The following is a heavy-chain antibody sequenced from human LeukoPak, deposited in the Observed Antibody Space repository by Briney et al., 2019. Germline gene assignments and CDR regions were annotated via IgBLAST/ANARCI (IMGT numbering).Heavy chain of an antibody. CDR2: ISGSGGDT. CDR1: GFTFSSYA. Sequence: PGGSLRLSCAASGFTFSSYAMSWVRQAPGKGLEWVSIISGSGGDTHYADSVKGRFTISRDNSKNTLYLQMNSLRAEDTAVYHCARDSGSYLQPTDYWGQGTLVTVSS. CDR3: ARDSGSYLQPTDY. V-gene: IGHV3-23*01. J-gene: IGHJ4*02. D-gene: IGHD1-26*01.